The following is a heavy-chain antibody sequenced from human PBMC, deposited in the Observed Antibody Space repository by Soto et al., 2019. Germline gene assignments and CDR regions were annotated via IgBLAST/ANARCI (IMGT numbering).Heavy chain of an antibody. D-gene: IGHD4-17*01. CDR3: ARDDDYPGSGFDY. CDR2: ILNDASGH. Sequence: QVQLVESGGGVVQPGTSLRLSCAASGFTFSRHGMHWVRQTPGKGLEWLEVILNDASGHWYADAVKGRFTISRDNFENTLYLQMNGLRLEDTAMYYCARDDDYPGSGFDYWGQGTLVTVSS. V-gene: IGHV3-33*01. CDR1: GFTFSRHG. J-gene: IGHJ4*02.